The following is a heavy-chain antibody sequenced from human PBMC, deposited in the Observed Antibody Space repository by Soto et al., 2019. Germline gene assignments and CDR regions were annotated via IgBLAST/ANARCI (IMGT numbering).Heavy chain of an antibody. CDR3: AKLQITMVRGVTSTYDY. V-gene: IGHV3-30*18. D-gene: IGHD3-10*01. Sequence: GGSLRLSCAASGFTFSSYGMHGVRQAPGKGLEWVAVISYDGSNKYYADSVQGRFTISRDNSKNTLYLQMNSLRAEDTAVYYCAKLQITMVRGVTSTYDYWGQGTLVTVSS. CDR2: ISYDGSNK. CDR1: GFTFSSYG. J-gene: IGHJ4*02.